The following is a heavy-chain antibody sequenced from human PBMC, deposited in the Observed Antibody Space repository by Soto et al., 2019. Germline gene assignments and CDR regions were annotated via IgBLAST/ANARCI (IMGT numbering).Heavy chain of an antibody. CDR2: ISGSGGST. CDR3: ARDRVESGYPEYFQH. V-gene: IGHV3-23*01. Sequence: PGGSLRLSCAASGFTFSRYAMSWVRQAPGKGLEWVSAISGSGGSTYYADSVKGRFTISRDNSKNTLYLQMNSLRAEDTAVYYCARDRVESGYPEYFQHWGQGTLVTVSS. J-gene: IGHJ1*01. D-gene: IGHD3-22*01. CDR1: GFTFSRYA.